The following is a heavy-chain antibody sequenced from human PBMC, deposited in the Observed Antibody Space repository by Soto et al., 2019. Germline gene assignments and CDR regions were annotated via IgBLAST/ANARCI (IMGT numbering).Heavy chain of an antibody. CDR1: GFTVSNNY. Sequence: EVQLVESGGGLIQPGGSLRLSCAVSGFTVSNNYMSWVRQAPGKGLEGVSVIYSGGYTAYGDSVKGRFTISRDNSKNTLYPQKKAPGARARAVFYGATQPGGGGYWGQGTLVTVSS. D-gene: IGHD2-2*01. V-gene: IGHV3-53*01. CDR2: IYSGGYT. J-gene: IGHJ4*02. CDR3: ATQPGGGGY.